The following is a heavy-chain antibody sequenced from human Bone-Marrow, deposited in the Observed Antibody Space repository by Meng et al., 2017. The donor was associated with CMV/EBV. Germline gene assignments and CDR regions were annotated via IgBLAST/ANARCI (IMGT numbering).Heavy chain of an antibody. CDR1: GFTFSNNW. D-gene: IGHD3-22*01. Sequence: LCCGDSGFTFSNNWLHWVRQVPGKGLVWVSRVNSDGSSTSYADSVKGRFTISRDNAKNTLYLQMNSLTAEDAAIYYCVTDNNGYFSSWGQGALVTVSS. V-gene: IGHV3-74*01. CDR2: VNSDGSST. J-gene: IGHJ5*02. CDR3: VTDNNGYFSS.